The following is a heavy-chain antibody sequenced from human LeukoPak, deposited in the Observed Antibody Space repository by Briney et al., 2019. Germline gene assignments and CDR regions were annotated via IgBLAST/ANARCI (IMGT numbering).Heavy chain of an antibody. CDR1: GGSLSLHY. CDR2: IFTSGIT. J-gene: IGHJ4*02. D-gene: IGHD3-22*01. CDR3: ARAGAYYDGNGFSPFDS. Sequence: SETLSLTCTVSGGSLSLHYWNWIRQPAGKGLEWIGRIFTSGITNHNPSLKSRVTMSVDTSKSQFSLNLTSVTAADTAIYYCARAGAYYDGNGFSPFDSWGQGALVTVSS. V-gene: IGHV4-4*07.